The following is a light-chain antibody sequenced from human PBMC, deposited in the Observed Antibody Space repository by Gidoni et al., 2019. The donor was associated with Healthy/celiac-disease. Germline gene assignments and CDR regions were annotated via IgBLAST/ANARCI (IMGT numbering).Light chain of an antibody. CDR2: GGS. CDR1: QSLSSNS. J-gene: IGKJ4*01. CDR3: QHYGDSRGT. V-gene: IGKV3-20*01. Sequence: DIVLTQSPGTVTLSLGERVTLACRVSQSLSSNSVAWYQHKPGQAPRLLIYGGSNRATGISDRFSGSASGTDFTLTINRVGPEDLAVYYCQHYGDSRGTFGGGTKLQF.